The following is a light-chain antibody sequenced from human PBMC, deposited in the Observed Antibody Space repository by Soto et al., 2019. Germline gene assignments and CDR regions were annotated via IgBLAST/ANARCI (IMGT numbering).Light chain of an antibody. V-gene: IGKV3-20*01. CDR3: HQYGDSLWP. CDR2: GAS. J-gene: IGKJ1*01. Sequence: EIALKQSPGTLSLSPGERVTLSCRASQSVSINYLAWYQQKPGQAPRLLIYGASSRAAGIPDRFSGSGSGTDFTLTISRLEPEDFAVYYCHQYGDSLWPFGQVTKVAIK. CDR1: QSVSINY.